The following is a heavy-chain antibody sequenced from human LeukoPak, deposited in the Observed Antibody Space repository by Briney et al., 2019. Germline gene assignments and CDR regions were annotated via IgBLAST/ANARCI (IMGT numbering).Heavy chain of an antibody. J-gene: IGHJ5*02. CDR1: GIVFSNTA. D-gene: IGHD6-19*01. CDR2: ISGGGERT. V-gene: IGHV3-23*01. Sequence: GGSLRLSCAASGIVFSNTAMNWARQSPGRGLEWVSAISGGGERTFYADSVKGRFTISRDNSKNMVYLQMNSLRADDTAIYYCGKDGGQYSSGPEFDPRGQGALVTVSS. CDR3: GKDGGQYSSGPEFDP.